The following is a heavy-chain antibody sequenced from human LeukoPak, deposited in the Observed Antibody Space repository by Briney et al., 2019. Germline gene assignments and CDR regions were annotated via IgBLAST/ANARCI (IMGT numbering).Heavy chain of an antibody. CDR2: ISYDGSNQ. J-gene: IGHJ2*01. CDR3: AKDRSGLNWYFDL. CDR1: GFTFSNYG. V-gene: IGHV3-30*18. D-gene: IGHD6-19*01. Sequence: GSLRLSCAASGFTFSNYGMHWVRQAPGKGLEWVAIISYDGSNQYYTDSVKGRFTISRDNSKNTLYLQINSLRAEDTAVYFCAKDRSGLNWYFDLWGRGTLVTVSS.